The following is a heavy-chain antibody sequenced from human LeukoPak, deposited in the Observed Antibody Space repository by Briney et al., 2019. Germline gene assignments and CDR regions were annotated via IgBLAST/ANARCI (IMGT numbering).Heavy chain of an antibody. CDR1: AFTFSDYY. CDR3: ARDWYCSSSICYTDRNWFDP. D-gene: IGHD2-2*02. CDR2: ISTTSSYT. J-gene: IGHJ5*02. Sequence: GGSLRLSCAASAFTFSDYYMSWIRQAPGKGLEWVSYISTTSSYTDYADSVKGRFTISRDNAKNLLYLQMSSLRPDDTAVYYCARDWYCSSSICYTDRNWFDPWGQGTLVTVSS. V-gene: IGHV3-11*05.